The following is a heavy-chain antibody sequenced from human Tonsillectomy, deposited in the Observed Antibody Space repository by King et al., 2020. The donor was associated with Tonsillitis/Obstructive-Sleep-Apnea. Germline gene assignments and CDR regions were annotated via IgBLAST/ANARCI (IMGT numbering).Heavy chain of an antibody. Sequence: QLQESGPGLVKPSETLSLTCTVSGGSISSSSYYWGWIRQPPGKGLEWIGSIYYSGSTYYNPSLKSRVTISVDTSKNQFSLKLSSVTAADTAVYYCARHKYCSSTSCYFDYYYYMDVWGKGTTVTVSS. J-gene: IGHJ6*03. V-gene: IGHV4-39*01. CDR2: IYYSGST. CDR3: ARHKYCSSTSCYFDYYYYMDV. CDR1: GGSISSSSYY. D-gene: IGHD2-2*01.